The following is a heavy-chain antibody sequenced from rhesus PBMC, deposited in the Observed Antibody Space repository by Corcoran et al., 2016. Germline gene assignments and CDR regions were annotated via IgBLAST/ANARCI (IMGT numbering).Heavy chain of an antibody. J-gene: IGHJ4*01. D-gene: IGHD3-28*01. CDR1: GGSISGYYY. Sequence: QVQLQQWGEGLVKPSETLSLTCAVYGGSISGYYYWSWIRPPPGKGLEWGGYIYGNSASTNYNTSLTTRVTISQATSKNQFSLKLSSVPAADTAVYYCARESYDSGADYWGQGVLVTVSS. CDR3: ARESYDSGADY. V-gene: IGHV4-73*01. CDR2: IYGNSAST.